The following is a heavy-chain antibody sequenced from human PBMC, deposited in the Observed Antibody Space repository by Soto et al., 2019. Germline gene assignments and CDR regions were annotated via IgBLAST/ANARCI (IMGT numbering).Heavy chain of an antibody. CDR3: ARWAGGPNNWYDS. Sequence: PGGSLRLSGASSGFTFIDYYMSWTGHAPGKGLEWVSYISISGSTIHYADSVKGRFTISRDNAKNSLYPQMNSLRAEDTAVYYCARWAGGPNNWYDSWGQGTLVTVSS. V-gene: IGHV3-11*01. CDR2: ISISGSTI. CDR1: GFTFIDYY. D-gene: IGHD2-15*01. J-gene: IGHJ5*01.